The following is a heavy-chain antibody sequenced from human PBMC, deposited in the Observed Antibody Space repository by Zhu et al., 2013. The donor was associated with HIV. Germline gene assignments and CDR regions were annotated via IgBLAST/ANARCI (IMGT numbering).Heavy chain of an antibody. V-gene: IGHV1-8*01. Sequence: QVQLEQSGAEVERPGASVKXSCKASGYTFTNYDINWVRQATGQGLEWMGWMNPNSGNTGYAQNLEGRVSITMNTSTTTAYLALNSLTSDDTAVYYCARSPASRTIFGVASSYWYMDVWGKGTTVTVSS. D-gene: IGHD3-3*01. CDR1: GYTFTNYD. CDR3: ARSPASRTIFGVASSYWYMDV. CDR2: MNPNSGNT. J-gene: IGHJ6*03.